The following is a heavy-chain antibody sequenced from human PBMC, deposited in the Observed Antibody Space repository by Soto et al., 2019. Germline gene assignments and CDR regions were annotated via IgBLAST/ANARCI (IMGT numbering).Heavy chain of an antibody. CDR3: ARERWGDGYSSDQL. V-gene: IGHV4-34*01. Sequence: QVQLQQWGAGLLKPSETLSLTCAVYGGSFSGYYWSWIRQRPGKGLEWIGEINHSGSTNYNPSLKSRVTISVDTCKNEFSLKLSYVTAADTAVYYCARERWGDGYSSDQLWGQGTLVTVSS. CDR1: GGSFSGYY. D-gene: IGHD6-19*01. CDR2: INHSGST. J-gene: IGHJ4*02.